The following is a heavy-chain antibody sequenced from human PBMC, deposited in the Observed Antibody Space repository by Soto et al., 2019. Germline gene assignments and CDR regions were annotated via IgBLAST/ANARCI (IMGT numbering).Heavy chain of an antibody. D-gene: IGHD5-18*01. CDR1: GASISSGGYY. Sequence: QVQLLESGPGLVKPSQTLSLICNVSGASISSGGYYWSWIRQRPGGGLEWLGFIYYSGISHYNPSLKSRATISVDTSKNQFSLKLISVTAADTAVYYCARTEWIQLWFDYWGQGALVIVS. CDR3: ARTEWIQLWFDY. CDR2: IYYSGIS. V-gene: IGHV4-31*03. J-gene: IGHJ4*02.